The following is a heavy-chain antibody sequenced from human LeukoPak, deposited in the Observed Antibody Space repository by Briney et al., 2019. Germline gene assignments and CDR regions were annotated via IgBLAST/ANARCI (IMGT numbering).Heavy chain of an antibody. CDR3: ARTEAHYDFWSGYYHYFDY. CDR1: GFTFSSYW. V-gene: IGHV3-7*01. Sequence: PGGSLRLSCAASGFTFSSYWMSWVRQAPGKGLEWVSNIKQDGSEKYYVDSVKGRFTISRDNAKNSLYLQMNSLRAEDTAVYYCARTEAHYDFWSGYYHYFDYWGQGTLVTVSS. D-gene: IGHD3-3*01. J-gene: IGHJ4*02. CDR2: IKQDGSEK.